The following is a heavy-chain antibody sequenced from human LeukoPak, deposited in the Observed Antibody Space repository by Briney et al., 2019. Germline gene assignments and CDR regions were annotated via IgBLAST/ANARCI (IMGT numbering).Heavy chain of an antibody. V-gene: IGHV1-8*03. D-gene: IGHD2-15*01. CDR3: ARAYRPAARLYYYYYMDV. CDR1: GYTFTGYY. CDR2: MNPNSGYS. J-gene: IGHJ6*03. Sequence: ASVKVSCKASGYTFTGYYMHWVRQAPGQGLEWMGWMNPNSGYSGYAQQFQGRVSFTSSTSISTAYMELSSLRSEDTAVYYCARAYRPAARLYYYYYMDVWGKGTTVTVSS.